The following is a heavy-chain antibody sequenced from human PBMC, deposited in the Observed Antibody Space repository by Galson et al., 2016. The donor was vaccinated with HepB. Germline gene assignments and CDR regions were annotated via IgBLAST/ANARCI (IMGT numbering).Heavy chain of an antibody. Sequence: SLRLSCAASGFTFSSHWMAWVRQAPGKGLEWVANIQQAGSETYYVDSVKGRFTISRDNAKKSLYLQMNTLGAEDTAVYFCARVWDYGGGDYGMDVWGQGTTVTVSS. CDR3: ARVWDYGGGDYGMDV. CDR1: GFTFSSHW. CDR2: IQQAGSET. D-gene: IGHD3-16*01. V-gene: IGHV3-7*04. J-gene: IGHJ6*02.